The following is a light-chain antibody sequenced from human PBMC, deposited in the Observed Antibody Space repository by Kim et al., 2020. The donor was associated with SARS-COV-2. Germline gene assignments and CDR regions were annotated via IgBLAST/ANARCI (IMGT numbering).Light chain of an antibody. CDR2: DAS. J-gene: IGKJ4*01. CDR1: QSVGSY. Sequence: PGERATLSCRASQSVGSYLAWYQQKPGQAPRLLIYDASNRATGIPARFSGSGSGTDFTLTISSLEPEDFAVYYCQQRSNWPLTFGGGTKVDIK. CDR3: QQRSNWPLT. V-gene: IGKV3-11*01.